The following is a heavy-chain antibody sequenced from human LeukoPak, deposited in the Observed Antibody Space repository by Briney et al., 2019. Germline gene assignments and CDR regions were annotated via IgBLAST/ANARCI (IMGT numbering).Heavy chain of an antibody. D-gene: IGHD5-12*01. CDR2: INPNSGAT. CDR1: GYTFTGYY. CDR3: APTGRVVATIREYYFDY. Sequence: ASVKVSCKASGYTFTGYYMHWLRQAPGQGLEWMGWINPNSGATNSAQKFQGRVTMTRDTSISTAYMELSGLRSDDTAVYYCAPTGRVVATIREYYFDYWGQGTLVTVSS. J-gene: IGHJ4*02. V-gene: IGHV1-2*02.